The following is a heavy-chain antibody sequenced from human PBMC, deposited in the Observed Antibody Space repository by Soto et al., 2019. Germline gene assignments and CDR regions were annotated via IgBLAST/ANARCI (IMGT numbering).Heavy chain of an antibody. D-gene: IGHD6-13*01. CDR3: ATKRQAAADDL. CDR2: ISPYNGNT. V-gene: IGHV1-18*01. CDR1: GYTFSTYG. J-gene: IGHJ4*02. Sequence: QVQLVQSGAEVTKPGASVKVSCKASGYTFSTYGISWVRRAPGQGLEWRGWISPYNGNTNYAQKFQGRVTMTTDTSTSTAYIELRSLTSDDAAVYYCATKRQAAADDLWGQGTLVTVSS.